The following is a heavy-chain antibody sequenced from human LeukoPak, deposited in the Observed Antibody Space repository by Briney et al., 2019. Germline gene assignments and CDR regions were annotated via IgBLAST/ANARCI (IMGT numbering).Heavy chain of an antibody. CDR3: ARGVSTTTMTTELDY. Sequence: PGGSLRLSCAASGFTFSSYTMHWVRQAPGKGLEWVSCISTSSSYIYYADSVKGRFTISRDNAKNSLYLQMNSLRAEDTAVYYCARGVSTTTMTTELDYWGQGTLVTVSS. CDR2: ISTSSSYI. J-gene: IGHJ4*02. D-gene: IGHD4-17*01. CDR1: GFTFSSYT. V-gene: IGHV3-21*01.